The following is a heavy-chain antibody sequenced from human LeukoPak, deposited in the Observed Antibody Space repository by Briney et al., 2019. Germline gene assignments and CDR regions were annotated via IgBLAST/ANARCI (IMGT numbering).Heavy chain of an antibody. Sequence: PSQTLSLTCNVSGVSISTHYWSWIRQSPGKGLEWIGFIYHSGTTNYNPSLKSRVTISIDTSKNQFSLKLSSVTAADTAVYYCARGSSGYYDAFDIWGQGTMVTVSS. CDR2: IYHSGTT. V-gene: IGHV4-59*08. J-gene: IGHJ3*02. CDR1: GVSISTHY. CDR3: ARGSSGYYDAFDI. D-gene: IGHD3-22*01.